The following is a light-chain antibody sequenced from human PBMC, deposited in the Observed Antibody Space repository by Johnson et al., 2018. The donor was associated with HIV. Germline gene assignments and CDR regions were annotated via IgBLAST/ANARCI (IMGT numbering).Light chain of an antibody. V-gene: IGLV1-51*02. J-gene: IGLJ1*01. CDR2: ENN. CDR1: SSNIGNNY. CDR3: GTWDSSLSADSYV. Sequence: QSVLTQPPSMSAAPGQKVTISCSASSSNIGNNYVSWYQQLPGTAPKLLIYENNKRPSGIPDRFSGSKSGTSATLGITGLPTGDEADYYCGTWDSSLSADSYVFGSGTKVTVL.